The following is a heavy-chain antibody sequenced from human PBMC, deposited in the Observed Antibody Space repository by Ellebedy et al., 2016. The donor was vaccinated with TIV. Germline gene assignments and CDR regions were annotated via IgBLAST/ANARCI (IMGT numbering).Heavy chain of an antibody. V-gene: IGHV3-30*19. CDR2: ISYDGGND. Sequence: PGGSLRLSCAASGFTFTSHGMHWVRQAPGKGLEWVAVISYDGGNDYHADFVKGRFTISRDNSKNTLFLQMNSLGAEDTAVYYCAKDVVNYGSMYYYYAMDVWGQGTTVTVSS. CDR3: AKDVVNYGSMYYYYAMDV. D-gene: IGHD3-10*01. CDR1: GFTFTSHG. J-gene: IGHJ6*02.